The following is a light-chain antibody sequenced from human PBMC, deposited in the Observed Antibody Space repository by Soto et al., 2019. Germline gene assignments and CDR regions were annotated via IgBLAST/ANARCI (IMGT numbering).Light chain of an antibody. V-gene: IGKV3-20*01. CDR2: GAS. CDR1: QSVSGR. Sequence: EIVMTQSPATLSVPPGERATLFCRVSQSVSGRLAWYQQRPGQAPRLLISGASSRATGIPDRFSGSGSGTDFTLTISRLEPEDFALYYCQQYAHSTPISFGQGTRLEIK. CDR3: QQYAHSTPIS. J-gene: IGKJ5*01.